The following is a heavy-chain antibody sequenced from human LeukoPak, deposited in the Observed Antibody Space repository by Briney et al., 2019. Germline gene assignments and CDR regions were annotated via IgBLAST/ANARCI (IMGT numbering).Heavy chain of an antibody. CDR1: GFTFSSYA. V-gene: IGHV3-23*01. CDR2: ISGSGGST. J-gene: IGHJ4*02. Sequence: GGSLRLSCAAYGFTFSSYAMSWVRQAPGKGLEWVSAISGSGGSTYYADSVKGRFTISRDNSKNTLYLQMNSLRAEDTAVYYCAKDPVGTEGGSSSWYLFFDYWGQGTLVTVSS. CDR3: AKDPVGTEGGSSSWYLFFDY. D-gene: IGHD6-13*01.